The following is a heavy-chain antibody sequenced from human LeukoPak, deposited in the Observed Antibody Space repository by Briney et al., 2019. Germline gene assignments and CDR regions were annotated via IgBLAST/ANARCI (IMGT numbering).Heavy chain of an antibody. CDR2: LSHDGGTK. Sequence: PGGSLTLSCAASGFSFNNYAMNWVRQAPGKGLEWVAALSHDGGTKYYADSVKGRFTSSRDNSKNTLYLQMDSLRAEDTAVYYCVRDSHTHYFDTWGPGTLVTVSS. J-gene: IGHJ4*01. CDR3: VRDSHTHYFDT. V-gene: IGHV3-30-3*01. CDR1: GFSFNNYA. D-gene: IGHD2-15*01.